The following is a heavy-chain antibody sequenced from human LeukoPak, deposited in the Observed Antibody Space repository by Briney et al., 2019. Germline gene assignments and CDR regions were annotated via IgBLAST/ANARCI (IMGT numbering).Heavy chain of an antibody. V-gene: IGHV4-39*01. CDR2: IYYSGST. Sequence: PSGTLSLTCTVSGGSISSSSYYWGWIRQPPGKGLEWIGSIYYSGSTYYNPSLKSRVTISVDTSKNQFSLKLSSVTAADTAVYYCARHVGSCSSTSCYRTFWFDPWGQGTLVTVSS. CDR1: GGSISSSSYY. J-gene: IGHJ5*02. CDR3: ARHVGSCSSTSCYRTFWFDP. D-gene: IGHD2-2*02.